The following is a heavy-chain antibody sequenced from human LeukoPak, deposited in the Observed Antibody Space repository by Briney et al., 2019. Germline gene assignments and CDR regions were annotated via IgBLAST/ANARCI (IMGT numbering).Heavy chain of an antibody. V-gene: IGHV3-53*01. Sequence: PGGSLRLSCAASGFTVSSNYMSWVRQPPGKGLGWVSVINDGGSTYYADSVKGRFTISRDNSKNTLYLQMNSLRAEDTAVYYCAGRQLVRLADAFDIWGQGTMVTVSS. J-gene: IGHJ3*02. D-gene: IGHD6-13*01. CDR3: AGRQLVRLADAFDI. CDR2: INDGGST. CDR1: GFTVSSNY.